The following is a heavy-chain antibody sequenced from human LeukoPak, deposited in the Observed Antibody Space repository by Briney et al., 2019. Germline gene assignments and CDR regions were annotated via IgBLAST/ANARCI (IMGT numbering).Heavy chain of an antibody. CDR1: GSTFSSYG. Sequence: SGGSLRPSCAASGSTFSSYGMHWVRQAPGKGLEWVAFTRYDGSNKYYADSVKGRFTISRDNSKNTLYLQMNSLRAEDTAVYYCAKGRGTYYYGSGSLGIDYWGQGTLVTVSS. CDR2: TRYDGSNK. CDR3: AKGRGTYYYGSGSLGIDY. D-gene: IGHD3-10*01. J-gene: IGHJ4*02. V-gene: IGHV3-30*02.